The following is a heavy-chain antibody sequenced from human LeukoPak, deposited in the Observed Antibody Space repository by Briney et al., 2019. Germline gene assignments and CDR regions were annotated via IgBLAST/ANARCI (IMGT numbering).Heavy chain of an antibody. CDR3: AKDDGWYPLRGYFDY. D-gene: IGHD6-19*01. J-gene: IGHJ4*02. V-gene: IGHV3-23*01. CDR2: ISGSGGNT. CDR1: GFTFSSYA. Sequence: GGSLRLSCAASGFTFSSYAMSWVRQAPGKGLEWVSAISGSGGNTYYADSVKGRFTISRDNSKNTLYLQMNSLRAEDTAVYYCAKDDGWYPLRGYFDYWGQGTLVTVSS.